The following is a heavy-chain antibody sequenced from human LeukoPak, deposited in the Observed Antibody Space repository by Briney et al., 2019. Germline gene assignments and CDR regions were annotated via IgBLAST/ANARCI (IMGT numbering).Heavy chain of an antibody. J-gene: IGHJ5*02. CDR3: ARPQWSNWFDP. D-gene: IGHD6-19*01. CDR1: GFTFSSCW. V-gene: IGHV3-74*01. CDR2: INSDGSST. Sequence: GGSLRLSCAASGFTFSSCWMHWVRQAPGKGLVWVSRINSDGSSTDYADSVRGRFTISRDNAKNTLYLQMNSLRAEDTAVYYCARPQWSNWFDPWGQGTLVTVSS.